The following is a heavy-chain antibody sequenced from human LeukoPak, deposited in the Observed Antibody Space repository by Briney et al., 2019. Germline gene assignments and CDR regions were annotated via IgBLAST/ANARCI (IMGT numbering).Heavy chain of an antibody. D-gene: IGHD6-19*01. CDR3: ARELAAVAGPLDY. J-gene: IGHJ4*02. Sequence: ASVKVSCKASGYTFTSYYMHWVRQAPGQGLEWMGIINPSGGSTSYAQKSQGRVTMTRDMSTSTVYMELSSLRSEDTAVYYCARELAAVAGPLDYWGQGTLVIVSS. CDR1: GYTFTSYY. CDR2: INPSGGST. V-gene: IGHV1-46*01.